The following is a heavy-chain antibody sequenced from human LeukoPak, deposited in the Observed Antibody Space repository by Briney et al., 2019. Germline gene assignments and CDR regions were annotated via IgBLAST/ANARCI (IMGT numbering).Heavy chain of an antibody. V-gene: IGHV3-15*01. J-gene: IGHJ4*02. CDR1: GFTFSNAW. CDR3: TTDTHSSSWNFDY. D-gene: IGHD6-13*01. CDR2: IKSKTDGGIT. Sequence: GGSLRLSCAASGFTFSNAWMSWVRQAPGKGPEWVGRIKSKTDGGITDFATPVKGRFTISRDDSKNTLFLQMNSLKSEDTAVYYCTTDTHSSSWNFDYWGQGTLVTVSS.